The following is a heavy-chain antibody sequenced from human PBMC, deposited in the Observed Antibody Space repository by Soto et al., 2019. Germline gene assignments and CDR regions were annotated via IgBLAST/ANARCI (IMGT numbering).Heavy chain of an antibody. D-gene: IGHD6-13*01. Sequence: GGSLRLSCSASGFTFSTYSMHWFRQAPGKGLELVSYISSSSSSIYYVDSVKGRFTISRDNAKDSLYLHMNSLRDEDTAVYYCAIEIVRRPMHSSSGYLYYYFGMDVWGQATTVSVSS. V-gene: IGHV3-48*02. CDR3: AIEIVRRPMHSSSGYLYYYFGMDV. J-gene: IGHJ6*02. CDR2: ISSSSSSI. CDR1: GFTFSTYS.